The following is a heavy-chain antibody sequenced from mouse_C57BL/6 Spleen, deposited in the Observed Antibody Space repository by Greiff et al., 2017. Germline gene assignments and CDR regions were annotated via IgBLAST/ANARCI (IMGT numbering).Heavy chain of an antibody. CDR2: ISSGSSTI. CDR1: GFTFSDYG. Sequence: EVMLVESGGGLVKPGGSLKLSCAASGFTFSDYGMHWVRQAPEKGLEWVAYISSGSSTIYYADTVKGRFTISRDNAKNTLFLQMTSLRSEDTAMYYCARGYDGYYGAMDYWGQGTSVTVSS. D-gene: IGHD2-3*01. V-gene: IGHV5-17*01. CDR3: ARGYDGYYGAMDY. J-gene: IGHJ4*01.